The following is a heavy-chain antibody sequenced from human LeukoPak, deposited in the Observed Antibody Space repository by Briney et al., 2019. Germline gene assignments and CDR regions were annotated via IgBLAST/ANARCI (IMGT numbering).Heavy chain of an antibody. D-gene: IGHD3-10*01. CDR3: ATAMVRGLISY. CDR2: IYSGGST. V-gene: IGHV3-53*01. Sequence: PGGSLRLSCAASGFTVSSNYMSWVRQAPGKGLEWVSVIYSGGSTYYADSVKGRFTISRDSSKNTLHLQMNSLRAEDTAVYFCATAMVRGLISYWGQGTLVTVSS. J-gene: IGHJ4*02. CDR1: GFTVSSNY.